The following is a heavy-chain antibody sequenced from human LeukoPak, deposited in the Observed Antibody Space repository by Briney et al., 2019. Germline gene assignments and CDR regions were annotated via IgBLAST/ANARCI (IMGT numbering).Heavy chain of an antibody. CDR2: ISYDGSNK. CDR3: AKDLYYYDSSGKTPVDY. Sequence: GRSLRLSCAASGFTFSSYGMHWVRQAPGKGLEWVAVISYDGSNKYYADSVKGRFTISRDSSKNTLYLQMNSLRAEDTAVYYCAKDLYYYDSSGKTPVDYWGQGTLVTVSS. D-gene: IGHD3-22*01. V-gene: IGHV3-30*18. CDR1: GFTFSSYG. J-gene: IGHJ4*02.